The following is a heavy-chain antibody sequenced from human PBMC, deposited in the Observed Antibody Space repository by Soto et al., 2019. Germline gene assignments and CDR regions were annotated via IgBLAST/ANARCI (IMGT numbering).Heavy chain of an antibody. CDR3: VRYPHAGAAGFDY. CDR1: GGSISGYY. D-gene: IGHD6-13*01. V-gene: IGHV4-59*01. Sequence: SETLSLTCTVSGGSISGYYWSWIRQPPGKGLEWIGYISYSGITKYNPSLKSRVTISIDTSKNHFSMKLDSVTVADTATYYCVRYPHAGAAGFDYWGQGALVTVSS. J-gene: IGHJ4*02. CDR2: ISYSGIT.